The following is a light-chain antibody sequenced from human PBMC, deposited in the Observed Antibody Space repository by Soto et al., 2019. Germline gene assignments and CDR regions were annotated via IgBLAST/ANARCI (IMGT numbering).Light chain of an antibody. CDR2: GAS. J-gene: IGKJ1*01. CDR1: QSVSNNY. Sequence: EIVLTQSPGTLSLAPGERAALSFGASQSVSNNYLAWYQQKPGQAPRLLIYGASNRATGIPDRFSGSGSGTDFTLTISRLEPQDFAVYYCQQYGSSGTFGQGTKVDIK. CDR3: QQYGSSGT. V-gene: IGKV3-20*01.